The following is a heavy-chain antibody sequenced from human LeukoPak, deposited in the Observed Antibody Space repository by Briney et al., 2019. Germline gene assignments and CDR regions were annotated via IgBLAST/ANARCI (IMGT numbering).Heavy chain of an antibody. Sequence: ASVKVSCKAPGYTFTSYGISWVRQAPGQGLEWMGWISAYNGNTNYAQKLQGRVTMTTDTSTSTAYMELRSLRSDDTAVYYCARDSYYYDSENWFDPWGQGTLVTVSS. CDR1: GYTFTSYG. J-gene: IGHJ5*02. CDR2: ISAYNGNT. CDR3: ARDSYYYDSENWFDP. V-gene: IGHV1-18*01. D-gene: IGHD3-22*01.